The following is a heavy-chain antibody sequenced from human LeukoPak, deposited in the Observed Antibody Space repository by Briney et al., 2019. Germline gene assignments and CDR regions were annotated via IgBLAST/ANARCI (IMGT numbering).Heavy chain of an antibody. Sequence: GESLRLSCAASGVTFSSYWMSWVRQAPGKGLEWVANIKEDGSEKYYVDSVKGRFTISRDNAKNSLYLQMNSLRAEDTAVYYCARGMFGGYCTDYWGQGTLVTVSS. CDR3: ARGMFGGYCTDY. CDR1: GVTFSSYW. J-gene: IGHJ4*02. V-gene: IGHV3-7*01. CDR2: IKEDGSEK. D-gene: IGHD3-3*01.